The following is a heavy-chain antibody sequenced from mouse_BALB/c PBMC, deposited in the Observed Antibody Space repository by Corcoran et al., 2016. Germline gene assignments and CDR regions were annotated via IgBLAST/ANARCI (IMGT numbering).Heavy chain of an antibody. J-gene: IGHJ4*01. D-gene: IGHD3-3*01. CDR2: IYPGSGNT. CDR3: ARGLGHYAMDY. CDR1: GYTFTDYY. V-gene: IGHV1-84*02. Sequence: QIQLQQAGPELVKPGASVKISYKASGYTFTDYYINWVKQKPGQGLEWSAWIYPGSGNTKYNEKFKGKATLTVDTSSSTAYMQPSSLTSEDTAVYFCARGLGHYAMDYWGQGTSVTVSS.